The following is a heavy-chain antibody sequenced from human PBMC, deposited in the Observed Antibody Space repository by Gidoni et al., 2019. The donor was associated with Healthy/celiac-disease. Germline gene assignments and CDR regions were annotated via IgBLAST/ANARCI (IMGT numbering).Heavy chain of an antibody. J-gene: IGHJ4*02. V-gene: IGHV4-34*01. CDR1: GGSFSGYY. CDR3: ARTNSSGWYFDY. CDR2: INHSGST. D-gene: IGHD6-19*01. Sequence: QVQLQQWGAGLLKPSETLSLTCAVYGGSFSGYYWIWIRQPPGKGLEWIGEINHSGSTNYNPSLKSRVTISVDTSKNQFSLKLSSVTAADTAVYYCARTNSSGWYFDYWGQGTLVTVSS.